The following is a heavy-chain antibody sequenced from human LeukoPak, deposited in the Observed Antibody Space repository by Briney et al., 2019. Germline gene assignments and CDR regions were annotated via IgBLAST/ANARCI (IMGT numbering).Heavy chain of an antibody. J-gene: IGHJ4*02. V-gene: IGHV3-48*01. CDR2: ISGSSSTI. CDR1: GFTFSSYS. Sequence: GESLKISCAASGFTFSSYSMNWVRQAPGKGLEWGSYISGSSSTIYYADSVKGRFTISRDNGKNTLYLQMNSLRAEDTAVYYCARGSTYYDSSGQVPFDYWGQGTLVTVSS. CDR3: ARGSTYYDSSGQVPFDY. D-gene: IGHD3-22*01.